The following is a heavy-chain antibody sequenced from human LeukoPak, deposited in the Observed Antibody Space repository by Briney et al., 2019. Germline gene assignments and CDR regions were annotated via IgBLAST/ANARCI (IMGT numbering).Heavy chain of an antibody. V-gene: IGHV1-46*03. D-gene: IGHD6-13*01. CDR2: INPSGGST. Sequence: ASVKVSCKASGYTFTSYYMHWVRQAPGQGLEWMGIINPSGGSTSYAQKFQGRVTMTRDTSTRTVYMELSSLRSEDTAVYYCARLVFGIAASHSFDYWGQGTLVTVSS. CDR1: GYTFTSYY. J-gene: IGHJ4*02. CDR3: ARLVFGIAASHSFDY.